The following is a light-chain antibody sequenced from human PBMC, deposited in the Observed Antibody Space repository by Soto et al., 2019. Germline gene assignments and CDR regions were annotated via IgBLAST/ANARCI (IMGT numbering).Light chain of an antibody. CDR1: QSVSSY. J-gene: IGKJ2*01. Sequence: DIVLPQSPATLSLSPGERATLSCRSSQSVSSYLAWYQQKPDQAPRRLLYDASNRATGIPDRFSSSGSGTGFTLTISSLQLEDFAVYLFQRRSNWPPYTLGQGTMVEI. CDR3: QRRSNWPPYT. CDR2: DAS. V-gene: IGKV3-11*01.